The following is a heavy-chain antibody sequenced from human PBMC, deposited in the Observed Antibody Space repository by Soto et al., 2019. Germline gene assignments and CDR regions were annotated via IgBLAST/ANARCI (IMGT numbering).Heavy chain of an antibody. CDR1: GGSISSYY. CDR2: IYYSGST. CDR3: ASRPVGATKRFDY. J-gene: IGHJ4*02. V-gene: IGHV4-59*12. D-gene: IGHD1-26*01. Sequence: SETLSLTCTVSGGSISSYYWSWIRQPPGKGLEWIGYIYYSGSTNYNPSLKSRVTISVDTSKNQFSLKLSSVTAADTAVYYCASRPVGATKRFDYWGQGTLVTVSS.